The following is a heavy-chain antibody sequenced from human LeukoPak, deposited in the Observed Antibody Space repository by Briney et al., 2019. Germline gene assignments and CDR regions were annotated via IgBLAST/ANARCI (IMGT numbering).Heavy chain of an antibody. CDR1: GFTFSSYA. Sequence: GGSLRLSCAASGFTFSSYAMSWVRQAPGKGLEWVSAISGSGGSTYYADSVKGRFTISRDNSKNTLYLQMNSLRAEDTAVYYCAKDESRRAATVEFFFDYWGQGTLVTVSS. D-gene: IGHD2-15*01. CDR3: AKDESRRAATVEFFFDY. J-gene: IGHJ4*02. V-gene: IGHV3-23*01. CDR2: ISGSGGST.